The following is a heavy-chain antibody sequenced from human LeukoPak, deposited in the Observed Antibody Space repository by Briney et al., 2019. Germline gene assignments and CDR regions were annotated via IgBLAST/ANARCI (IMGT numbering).Heavy chain of an antibody. CDR1: GFTFDDYA. J-gene: IGHJ4*02. D-gene: IGHD5-18*01. Sequence: GGSLRLSCPASGFTFDDYAMHWVRQAPGKGLEWVSLISGVGGSTYYADSVKARFTISTDNSKNSLYLQMNSLRTEDTALYYCAKDFCSYGNYWGQGTLVTVSS. V-gene: IGHV3-43*02. CDR2: ISGVGGST. CDR3: AKDFCSYGNY.